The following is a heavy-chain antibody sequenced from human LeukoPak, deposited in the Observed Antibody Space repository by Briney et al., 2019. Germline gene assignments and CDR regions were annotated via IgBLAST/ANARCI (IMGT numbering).Heavy chain of an antibody. Sequence: PSETLSLTCAVYGGSFSGYYWSWIRQPPGKGLEWIGEINHSGSTNYNPSLKSPVTISVDKSKNQFSLRLSSVTAADTAVYYCAKKRNAAPYYFDCWGQGTLVTVSS. D-gene: IGHD6-25*01. V-gene: IGHV4-34*01. CDR1: GGSFSGYY. CDR3: AKKRNAAPYYFDC. CDR2: INHSGST. J-gene: IGHJ4*02.